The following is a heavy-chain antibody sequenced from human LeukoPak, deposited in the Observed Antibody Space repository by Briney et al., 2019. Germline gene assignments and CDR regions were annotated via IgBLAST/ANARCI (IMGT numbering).Heavy chain of an antibody. CDR1: GGTFSSYA. CDR3: ARDAYGSGSYPYFDY. Sequence: ASVKVSCKASGGTFSSYAISWVRQAPGQGLVWMGRIIPIFGTANYAQKFQGRVTITTDESTSTAYMELSSLRSEDTAVYYCARDAYGSGSYPYFDYWGQGTLVTVSS. D-gene: IGHD3-10*01. CDR2: IIPIFGTA. J-gene: IGHJ4*02. V-gene: IGHV1-69*05.